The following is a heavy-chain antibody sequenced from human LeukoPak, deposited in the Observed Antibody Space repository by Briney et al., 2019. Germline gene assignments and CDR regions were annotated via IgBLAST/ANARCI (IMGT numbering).Heavy chain of an antibody. V-gene: IGHV4-61*01. Sequence: PSETLSLTCTVSGGSISSSSYYWSWIRQPPGKGLEWIGYIYYSGSTNYNPSLKSRVTISVDTSKNQFSLKLSSVTAADTAVYYCARVRRGSGSGFDYWGQGTLVTVSS. CDR1: GGSISSSSYY. J-gene: IGHJ4*02. D-gene: IGHD3-10*01. CDR2: IYYSGST. CDR3: ARVRRGSGSGFDY.